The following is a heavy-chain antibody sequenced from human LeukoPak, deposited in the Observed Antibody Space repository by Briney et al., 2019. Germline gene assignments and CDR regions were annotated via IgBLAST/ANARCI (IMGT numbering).Heavy chain of an antibody. V-gene: IGHV1-3*03. J-gene: IGHJ4*02. CDR1: GYTFTTYV. D-gene: IGHD6-19*01. CDR2: INAGNGNT. CDR3: ARDGSRIAVAGIVYYFDY. Sequence: GASVKVSCKASGYTFTTYVMHWVRQAPGQRLEWMGWINAGNGNTKYSQEFQGRVTITRDTSASTAYMELSSLRSEDMAVYYCARDGSRIAVAGIVYYFDYWGQGTLVTVSS.